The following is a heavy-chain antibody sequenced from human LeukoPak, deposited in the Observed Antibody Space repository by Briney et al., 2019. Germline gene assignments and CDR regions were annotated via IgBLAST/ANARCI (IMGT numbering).Heavy chain of an antibody. V-gene: IGHV4-59*01. D-gene: IGHD4-11*01. CDR1: SGSIRAYS. CDR2: MYNNGGT. CDR3: ARLRTTVTSLVRYFFRDV. Sequence: PSETLSLICTVPSGSIRAYSWSWIRQPPGKGLEWIGYMYNNGGTKYNPSLKSRITMSVDTSKNQFSLNLNSVTSADTAVYYCARLRTTVTSLVRYFFRDVWGKGTTVTVSS. J-gene: IGHJ6*03.